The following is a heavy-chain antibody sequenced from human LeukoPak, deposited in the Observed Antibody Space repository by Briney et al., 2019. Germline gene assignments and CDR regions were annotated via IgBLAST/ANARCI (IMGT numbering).Heavy chain of an antibody. J-gene: IGHJ4*02. Sequence: ASLKVSCKASGYTFTGYYMHWVRQAPGQGLEWMGRINPNSGGTNYAQKFEGRVSMDRDTSISTAYMELSRLRSDDTAVYYCARDYFNWNDGEDYWGQGTLVTVSS. D-gene: IGHD1-1*01. CDR3: ARDYFNWNDGEDY. CDR2: INPNSGGT. CDR1: GYTFTGYY. V-gene: IGHV1-2*06.